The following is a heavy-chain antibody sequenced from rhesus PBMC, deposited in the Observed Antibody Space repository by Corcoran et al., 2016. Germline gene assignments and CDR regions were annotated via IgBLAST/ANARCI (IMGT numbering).Heavy chain of an antibody. D-gene: IGHD1-1*01. Sequence: QVKLQQWGEGLVKPSETLSIPSAVYVGSMSGYYSWTWIRQAPGKGLEGIGNIDGNSASSQYNPSLKNRVTISGDTSKKQFSLRLNSVTAADTAVYYCARGGQPHDAFDFWGQGLRVTVSS. CDR3: ARGGQPHDAFDF. V-gene: IGHV4-73*01. CDR1: VGSMSGYYS. J-gene: IGHJ3*01. CDR2: IDGNSASS.